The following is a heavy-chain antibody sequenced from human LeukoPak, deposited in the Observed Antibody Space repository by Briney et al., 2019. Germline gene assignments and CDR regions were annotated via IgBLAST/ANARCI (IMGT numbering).Heavy chain of an antibody. CDR1: GGTFSSYA. D-gene: IGHD3-16*01. CDR2: IIPIFGTA. V-gene: IGHV1-69*13. Sequence: SVKVSCKASGGTFSSYAISWVRQAPGQGLEWMGGIIPIFGTANYAQKFQGRVTITADESTSTAYMELSSLRSDDTAVYYCARQSKGGESFDYWGQGTLVTVSS. J-gene: IGHJ4*02. CDR3: ARQSKGGESFDY.